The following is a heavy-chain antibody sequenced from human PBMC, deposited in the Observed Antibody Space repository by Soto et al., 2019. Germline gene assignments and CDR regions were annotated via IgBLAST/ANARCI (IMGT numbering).Heavy chain of an antibody. J-gene: IGHJ5*02. CDR2: IYYSGSI. CDR3: ARDPSIAARMSWFDP. D-gene: IGHD6-6*01. CDR1: GGSISSYY. Sequence: SETLSLTCTVSGGSISSYYWSWIRQPPGKGLEWIGYIYYSGSINYNPSLKSRVTVSVDTSKNQFSLKLSSVTAADTAVYYCARDPSIAARMSWFDPWGQGTLVTAPQ. V-gene: IGHV4-59*01.